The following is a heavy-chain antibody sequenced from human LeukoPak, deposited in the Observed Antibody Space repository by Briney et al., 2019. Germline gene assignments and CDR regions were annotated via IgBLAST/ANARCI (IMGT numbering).Heavy chain of an antibody. Sequence: HSETLSLTCTSYGGSFNNYYHSWARHPPGKGLEWIGEIHPSGSTTYNPSLISRVTISVDTSKNQFSLKLTSVTAADTAVYYCSRGDDPYKVGNYWGQGTLVTVSS. CDR1: GGSFNNYY. CDR3: SRGDDPYKVGNY. V-gene: IGHV4-34*01. D-gene: IGHD1-1*01. J-gene: IGHJ4*02. CDR2: IHPSGST.